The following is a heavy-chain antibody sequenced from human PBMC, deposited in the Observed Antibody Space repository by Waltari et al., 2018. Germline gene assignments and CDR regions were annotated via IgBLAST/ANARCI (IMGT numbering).Heavy chain of an antibody. CDR2: IYTSGST. CDR1: GGSISIYH. D-gene: IGHD3-22*01. CDR3: ARGRDYYDSSGYSYDAFDI. V-gene: IGHV4-4*07. J-gene: IGHJ3*02. Sequence: QVQLQESGPGLVKSSETLSLTCTVSGGSISIYHWIWFRQPAGRGLEWIGRIYTSGSTNYNPSLKSRVTMSVDTSKNQFSLKLSSVTAADTAVYYCARGRDYYDSSGYSYDAFDIWGQGTMVTVSS.